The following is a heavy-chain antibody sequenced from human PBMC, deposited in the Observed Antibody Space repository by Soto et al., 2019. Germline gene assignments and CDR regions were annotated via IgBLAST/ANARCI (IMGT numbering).Heavy chain of an antibody. D-gene: IGHD3-10*01. J-gene: IGHJ6*02. CDR3: AYGSGSYYKSYYGMDV. CDR1: GGSISSTRYY. CDR2: IHYSGST. Sequence: PSETLSLTCTVSGGSISSTRYYWGWIRQPPGKGLEWIGSIHYSGSTYYNPSLKSRVTISVDTSKNQFSLKLSSVTAADTAVYYCAYGSGSYYKSYYGMDVWGQGTTVTVSS. V-gene: IGHV4-39*01.